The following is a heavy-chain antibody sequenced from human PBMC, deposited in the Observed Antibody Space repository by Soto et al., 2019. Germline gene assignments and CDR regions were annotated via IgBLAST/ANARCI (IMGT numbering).Heavy chain of an antibody. CDR2: TSYDGSNK. CDR3: AREDYGEHYFDY. CDR1: GFTFSHYA. D-gene: IGHD4-17*01. V-gene: IGHV3-30*01. Sequence: QVQLVESGGGVVQPGRSLRLSCAASGFTFSHYAMHWVRQAPGKGLEWVAVTSYDGSNKYCADSVKGRCTISRDNSKYTLYRQMNSLRAEDTAVYYCAREDYGEHYFDYWGQGTLLTVSS. J-gene: IGHJ4*01.